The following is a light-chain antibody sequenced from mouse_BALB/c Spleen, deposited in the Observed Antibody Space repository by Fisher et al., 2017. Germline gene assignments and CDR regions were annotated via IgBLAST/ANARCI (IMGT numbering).Light chain of an antibody. Sequence: IVLTQSTAIMSASLGERVTMTCTASSSVSSSYLHWYQQKPRSSPKPWIYLTSNLASGVPARFSGSGSGTSYSLTISRMEAEDAATYYCQQWSSYPLTFGAGTKLELK. CDR1: SSVSSSY. CDR3: QQWSSYPLT. J-gene: IGKJ5*01. V-gene: IGKV4-74*01. CDR2: LTS.